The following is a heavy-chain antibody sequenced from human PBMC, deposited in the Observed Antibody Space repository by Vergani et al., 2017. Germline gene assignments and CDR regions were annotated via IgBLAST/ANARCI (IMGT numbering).Heavy chain of an antibody. CDR3: GKDRSIAAPYFDY. CDR1: GFTFSSYA. CDR2: ISGSGGST. D-gene: IGHD6-6*01. Sequence: ELQLLESGGGLVQPGGSLRLSCAASGFTFSSYAMSWVRQAPGKGLEWVSAISGSGGSTYYADSVKGRFTIARDNSKNTLYLQMNSLRAEDTAVYYCGKDRSIAAPYFDYWGQGTLVTVSS. V-gene: IGHV3-23*01. J-gene: IGHJ4*02.